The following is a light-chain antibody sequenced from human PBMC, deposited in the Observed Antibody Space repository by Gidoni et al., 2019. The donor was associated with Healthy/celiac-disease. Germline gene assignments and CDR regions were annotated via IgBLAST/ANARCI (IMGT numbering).Light chain of an antibody. V-gene: IGLV7-43*01. Sequence: QTVVTQEPSLPVSPGGTVTLTCASSTGVVTSGYYPNWFQQKPVQAPRALISSTSNKHSWTPARFSGSLLGGKAALPLSCVQPEDEAEYYCLLYYGGVLWVFGGGTKLTVL. CDR2: STS. CDR3: LLYYGGVLWV. J-gene: IGLJ3*02. CDR1: TGVVTSGYY.